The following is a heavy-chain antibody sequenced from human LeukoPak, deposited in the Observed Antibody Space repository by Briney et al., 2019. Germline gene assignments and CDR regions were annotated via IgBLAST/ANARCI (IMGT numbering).Heavy chain of an antibody. D-gene: IGHD3/OR15-3a*01. CDR3: VRDDLGTSNHDYGMDV. CDR2: ISSSGSTI. CDR1: GFTFSRNS. Sequence: GGSLRLPCAASGFTFSRNSMNWVRQAPGKGLEWVSYISSSGSTIYYADSVKGRFTISRDNAKNSLYLQMNSLRVEDTAVYYCVRDDLGTSNHDYGMDVWGQGTTVTVSS. V-gene: IGHV3-48*01. J-gene: IGHJ6*02.